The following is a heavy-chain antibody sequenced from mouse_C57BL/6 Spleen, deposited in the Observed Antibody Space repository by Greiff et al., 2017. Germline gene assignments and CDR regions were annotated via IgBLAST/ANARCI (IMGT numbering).Heavy chain of an antibody. J-gene: IGHJ1*03. CDR2: ISSGSSTI. V-gene: IGHV5-17*01. Sequence: EVQGVESGGGLVKPGGSLKLSCAASGFTFSDYGMHWVRQAPEKGLEWVAYISSGSSTIYYADTVKGRFTISRDNAKNTLFLQMTSLRSEDTAMYYCARSIYDGYYNWYFDVWGTGTTVTVSS. CDR3: ARSIYDGYYNWYFDV. CDR1: GFTFSDYG. D-gene: IGHD2-3*01.